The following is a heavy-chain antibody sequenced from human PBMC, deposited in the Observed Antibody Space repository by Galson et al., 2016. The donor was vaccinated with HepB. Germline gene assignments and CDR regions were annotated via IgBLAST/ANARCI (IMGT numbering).Heavy chain of an antibody. CDR1: GYTFKSFG. J-gene: IGHJ4*02. Sequence: SVKVSCKASGYTFKSFGISWVRQAPGQGFEWLGWISAHNGNTNYAQTLQGRVTMTTDAFTTTAYMELRSLRSDDTAVYYCAREGWYLDYWGQGTLVTVSS. CDR2: ISAHNGNT. CDR3: AREGWYLDY. V-gene: IGHV1-18*01. D-gene: IGHD2-15*01.